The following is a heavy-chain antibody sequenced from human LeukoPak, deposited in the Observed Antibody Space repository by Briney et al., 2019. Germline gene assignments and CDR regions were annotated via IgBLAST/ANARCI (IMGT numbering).Heavy chain of an antibody. CDR3: ARGVYGAYFDF. CDR1: GGSVSTYY. D-gene: IGHD4-17*01. CDR2: VYSGGSS. V-gene: IGHV4-59*02. J-gene: IGHJ4*02. Sequence: SETLSLTCSISGGSVSTYYWNWIRQSPGKGLEWIGFVYSGGSSNYNPSLKSRVAMSVDKSRNQFSLRLRSVTAADTAMYYCARGVYGAYFDFWGQGTLVTVSS.